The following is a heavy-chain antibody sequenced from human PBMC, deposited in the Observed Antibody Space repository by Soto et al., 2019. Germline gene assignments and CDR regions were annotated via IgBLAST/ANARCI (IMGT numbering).Heavy chain of an antibody. CDR3: ARDRVRDCSTSCHNWFDP. Sequence: GGSLRLSCAASGFTFSDYYMSWIRQAPGKGLEWVSYISSSGSTIYYADSVKGRFTISRDNAKNSLYLQMNSLRAEDTAVYYCARDRVRDCSTSCHNWFDPWGQGTLVTVSS. CDR2: ISSSGSTI. CDR1: GFTFSDYY. V-gene: IGHV3-11*01. J-gene: IGHJ5*02. D-gene: IGHD2-2*01.